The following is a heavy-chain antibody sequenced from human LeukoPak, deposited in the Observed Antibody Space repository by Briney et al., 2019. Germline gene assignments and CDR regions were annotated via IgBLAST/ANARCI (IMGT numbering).Heavy chain of an antibody. Sequence: GGSLRLSCAASGFTFSSYGMHWVRQAPAKGLEREAVIWYDGSNKYYADSVKGRFTISRDNSKNTLYLQMNSLRAEDTAVYYCARDWAAAATEDWFDPWGQGTLVTVSS. J-gene: IGHJ5*02. D-gene: IGHD6-13*01. V-gene: IGHV3-33*01. CDR1: GFTFSSYG. CDR2: IWYDGSNK. CDR3: ARDWAAAATEDWFDP.